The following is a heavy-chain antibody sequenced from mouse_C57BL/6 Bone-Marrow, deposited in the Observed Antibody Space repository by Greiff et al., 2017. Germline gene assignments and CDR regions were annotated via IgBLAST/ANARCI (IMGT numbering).Heavy chain of an antibody. CDR3: ARGVIYYSKDY. CDR1: GYTFTSYW. V-gene: IGHV1-50*01. Sequence: QVQLQQPGAELVKPGASVKLSCKASGYTFTSYWMQWVKQRPGQGLEWIGEIDPSDSYTNYNQKFKGKATLTVDTSSSTAYMQLSSLTSEDSAVYYCARGVIYYSKDYWGQGTTLTVSS. CDR2: IDPSDSYT. J-gene: IGHJ2*01. D-gene: IGHD2-5*01.